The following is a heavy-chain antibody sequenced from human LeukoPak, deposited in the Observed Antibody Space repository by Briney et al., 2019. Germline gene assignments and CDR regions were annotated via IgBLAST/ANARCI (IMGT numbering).Heavy chain of an antibody. CDR2: MNSNSGNT. J-gene: IGHJ5*02. CDR1: GYTFTSYD. Sequence: EASVKVSCKASGYTFTSYDINWVRQATGQGLEWMGWMNSNSGNTGYAQKFQGRVTMTRNTSISTAYMELSSLRSEDTAVYYCARGYIAAAGTGWFDPWGQGTLVTVSS. D-gene: IGHD6-13*01. CDR3: ARGYIAAAGTGWFDP. V-gene: IGHV1-8*01.